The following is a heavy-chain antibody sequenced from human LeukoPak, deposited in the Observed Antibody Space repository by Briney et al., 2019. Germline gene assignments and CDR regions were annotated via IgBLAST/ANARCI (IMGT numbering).Heavy chain of an antibody. J-gene: IGHJ6*02. CDR3: TSGSAYYYDSSGYYYMGYYYYGMDV. Sequence: GGSLRLSCAASGFTFSGSGMHWVRQASGKGLEWVGRIRSKANSYATAYAASVKGRFTISRDDSKNTAYLQMNSLKTEDTAVYYCTSGSAYYYDSSGYYYMGYYYYGMDVWGQGPTVTVSS. CDR1: GFTFSGSG. V-gene: IGHV3-73*01. CDR2: IRSKANSYAT. D-gene: IGHD3-22*01.